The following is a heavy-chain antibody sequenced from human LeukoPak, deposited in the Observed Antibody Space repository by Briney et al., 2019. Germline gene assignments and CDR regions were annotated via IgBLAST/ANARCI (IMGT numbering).Heavy chain of an antibody. Sequence: GGSMRLSCAVSGFTFSRDWMSWVRQAAGKGMEWVANIKQDGSEKYYVDSVKGRFTSSRENAKNSLYLQMNSLRAEDTAVYYCARVRGFMTTVTTPEGYYFDYWGQGTLVTVSS. CDR1: GFTFSRDW. CDR3: ARVRGFMTTVTTPEGYYFDY. V-gene: IGHV3-7*01. CDR2: IKQDGSEK. J-gene: IGHJ4*02. D-gene: IGHD4-17*01.